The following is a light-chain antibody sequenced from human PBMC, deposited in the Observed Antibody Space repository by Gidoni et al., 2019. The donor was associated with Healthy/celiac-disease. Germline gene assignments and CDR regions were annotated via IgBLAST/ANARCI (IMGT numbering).Light chain of an antibody. Sequence: QSALTQPASVSGSPGQSITISCTGTSSDVCGYNYVSWYQQHPGKAPKLMIYEVSNRPSGFSNRFSGSKSGNTASLTISGLQAEDEADYYCSSYTSSSTLVVFGGGTKLTVL. CDR3: SSYTSSSTLVV. CDR1: SSDVCGYNY. CDR2: EVS. J-gene: IGLJ2*01. V-gene: IGLV2-14*01.